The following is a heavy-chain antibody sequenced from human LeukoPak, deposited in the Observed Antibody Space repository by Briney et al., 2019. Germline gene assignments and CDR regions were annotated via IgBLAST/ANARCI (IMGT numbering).Heavy chain of an antibody. J-gene: IGHJ3*02. CDR3: AKPIPVVTSPDAFDI. CDR2: ASASGGLT. D-gene: IGHD4-23*01. Sequence: PVQPLDSPLAASASGGLTYYSDSVKGRFTISRDNSKNTLYLQMNSLRADDTAVYYCAKPIPVVTSPDAFDIWGQGTMVTVSS. V-gene: IGHV3-23*01.